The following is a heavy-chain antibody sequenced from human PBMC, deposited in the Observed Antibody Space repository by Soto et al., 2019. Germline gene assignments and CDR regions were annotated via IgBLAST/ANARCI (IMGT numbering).Heavy chain of an antibody. CDR1: VFTVSSNY. V-gene: IGHV3-53*01. J-gene: IGHJ4*02. CDR3: ERGTKVNYMLDDY. D-gene: IGHD4-17*01. Sequence: PGGSLRLSCSSSVFTVSSNYISLFLQAPGKGLEWVSVIYSGGITYYADSVKGRFTISRDNSKNTLYLQMNSLRAEETAVYYCERGTKVNYMLDDYWGKGNLVTVSS. CDR2: IYSGGIT.